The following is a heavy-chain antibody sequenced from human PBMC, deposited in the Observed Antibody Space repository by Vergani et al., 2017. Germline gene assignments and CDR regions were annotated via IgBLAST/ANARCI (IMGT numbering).Heavy chain of an antibody. D-gene: IGHD2-8*01. V-gene: IGHV3-33*01. CDR1: GFTFSSYG. CDR3: ARDSVGYCTNGVCNLGY. CDR2: IWYDGSNK. J-gene: IGHJ4*02. Sequence: VQLVESGGGLVQPGRSLRLSCTASGFTFSSYGMHWVRQAPGKGLEWVAVIWYDGSNKYYADSVKGRFTISRDNSKNTLYLQMNSLRAEDTAVYYCARDSVGYCTNGVCNLGYWGQGTLVTVSS.